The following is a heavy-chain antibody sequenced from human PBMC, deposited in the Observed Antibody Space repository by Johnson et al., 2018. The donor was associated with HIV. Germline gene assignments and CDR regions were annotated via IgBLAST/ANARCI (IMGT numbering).Heavy chain of an antibody. D-gene: IGHD4-17*01. CDR3: ARPSVITTLTTTPWAFDI. V-gene: IGHV3-20*04. Sequence: VQLVESGGGVVQPGGSLRLSCAASGFTFDDYGMSWVRQAPGKGLEWVSGMNWNGGSTGYADSVKGRYIISRDNAKRSLYLQMNSLRAEDTAIYYCARPSVITTLTTTPWAFDIWGQGTMVTVSS. J-gene: IGHJ3*02. CDR2: MNWNGGST. CDR1: GFTFDDYG.